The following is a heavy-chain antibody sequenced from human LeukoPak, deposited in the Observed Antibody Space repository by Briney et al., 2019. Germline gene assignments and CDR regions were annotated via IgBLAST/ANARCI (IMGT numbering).Heavy chain of an antibody. D-gene: IGHD1-26*01. CDR3: ARTYSGSYYSHFDY. CDR1: GFTFSSYE. J-gene: IGHJ4*02. V-gene: IGHV3-48*03. CDR2: ISSSGSTI. Sequence: PGGSLRLSCAASGFTFSSYEMNWVRQAPGKGLEWVSYISSSGSTIYYADSVKGRFTISRDNAKNSLYLQMNSLRAEDTAVYYCARTYSGSYYSHFDYWGQGTLVTVSS.